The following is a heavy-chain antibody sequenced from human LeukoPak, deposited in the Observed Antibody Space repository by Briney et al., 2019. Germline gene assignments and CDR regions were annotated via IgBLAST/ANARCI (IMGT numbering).Heavy chain of an antibody. CDR1: GFTFSSYG. Sequence: PGRSLRLSCAASGFTFSSYGMHWVRQAPGKGLEWVSVIYSGGSTYYADSVKGRFTISRDNSKNTLYLQMNSLRAEDTAVYYCANTRPISYGMDVWGQGTTVTVSS. CDR2: IYSGGST. J-gene: IGHJ6*02. V-gene: IGHV3-66*01. D-gene: IGHD3-3*01. CDR3: ANTRPISYGMDV.